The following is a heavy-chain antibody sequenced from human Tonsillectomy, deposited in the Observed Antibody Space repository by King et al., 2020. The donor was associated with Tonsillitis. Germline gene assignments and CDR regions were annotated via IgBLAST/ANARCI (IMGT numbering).Heavy chain of an antibody. D-gene: IGHD3-3*01. Sequence: VQLVESGGGLVQPGGSLRLSCAASGFTFSSYAMSWFRQAPGKGLEWVSAISGSGGSTYYADSVKGRFTISRDNSKNTLYLQMNSLRAEDTAVYYCAKIADYDFWSGYSSFDYWGQGTLVTVSS. V-gene: IGHV3-23*04. J-gene: IGHJ4*02. CDR1: GFTFSSYA. CDR3: AKIADYDFWSGYSSFDY. CDR2: ISGSGGST.